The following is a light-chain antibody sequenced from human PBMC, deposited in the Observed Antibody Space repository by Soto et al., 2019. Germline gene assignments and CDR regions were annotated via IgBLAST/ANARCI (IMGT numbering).Light chain of an antibody. CDR3: QQYDTSPPLYT. CDR2: AAS. V-gene: IGKV3-20*01. CDR1: QSVDSTY. Sequence: EIVLTQSPATLSLSPGERATLSCRASQSVDSTYLAWYQQKPGQAPRLLIYAASSRAAGIPDRFSGSGSGTDFTLTISRLEPEDFAVYYCQQYDTSPPLYTFGQGTKLEIK. J-gene: IGKJ2*01.